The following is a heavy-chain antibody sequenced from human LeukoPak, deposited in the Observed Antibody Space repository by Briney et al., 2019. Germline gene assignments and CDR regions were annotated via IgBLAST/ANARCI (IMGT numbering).Heavy chain of an antibody. Sequence: GGSLRLSCAASGFSVTSSAMSWVRQAPGKGLEWVANIKQDGSEKYYVDSVKGRFTISRDNAKNSLYLQMNSLRAEDTAVYYCARTPHGSYCDYWGQGTLVTVSS. V-gene: IGHV3-7*01. CDR3: ARTPHGSYCDY. D-gene: IGHD1-26*01. CDR1: GFSVTSSA. J-gene: IGHJ4*02. CDR2: IKQDGSEK.